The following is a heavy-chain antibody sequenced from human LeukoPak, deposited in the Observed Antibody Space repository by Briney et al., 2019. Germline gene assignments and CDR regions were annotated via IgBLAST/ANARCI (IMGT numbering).Heavy chain of an antibody. J-gene: IGHJ4*02. V-gene: IGHV3-30*02. CDR3: AKYQYDFWSSYYTNYYFDY. CDR2: IWYDGSNK. Sequence: GGSLRLSCAASGFTFSSYGMHWVRQAPGKGLEWVAVIWYDGSNKYYADSVKGRFTISRDNSKNTLCLQMNSLRAEDTAVYYCAKYQYDFWSSYYTNYYFDYWGQGILVTVSS. D-gene: IGHD3-3*01. CDR1: GFTFSSYG.